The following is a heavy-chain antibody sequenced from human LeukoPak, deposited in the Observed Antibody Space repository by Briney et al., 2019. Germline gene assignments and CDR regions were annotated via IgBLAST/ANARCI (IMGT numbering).Heavy chain of an antibody. V-gene: IGHV3-30*02. J-gene: IGHJ4*02. CDR3: AKGPTVAWIQLWAYFDY. CDR2: IRYDGSKK. Sequence: GGSLRLSCAASGFTFSRIGMHWVRQAPGKGLEWVAFIRYDGSKKSYVDSVKGWSTISRDNSKNTLYLQMNSLRAEDTAVYYCAKGPTVAWIQLWAYFDYWGQGTLVTVSS. CDR1: GFTFSRIG. D-gene: IGHD5-18*01.